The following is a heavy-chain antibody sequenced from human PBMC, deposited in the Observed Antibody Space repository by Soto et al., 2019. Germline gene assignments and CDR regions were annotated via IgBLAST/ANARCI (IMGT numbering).Heavy chain of an antibody. V-gene: IGHV1-69*13. CDR2: IIPIFGTA. Sequence: GASVKVSCKASGGTFSSYAISWVRQAPGQGLERMGGIIPIFGTANYAQKFQGRVTITADESTSTAYMELSSLRSEDTAVYYCAREGYCISTSCDEGSWFDPWGQGTLVTVSS. CDR1: GGTFSSYA. CDR3: AREGYCISTSCDEGSWFDP. J-gene: IGHJ5*02. D-gene: IGHD2-2*01.